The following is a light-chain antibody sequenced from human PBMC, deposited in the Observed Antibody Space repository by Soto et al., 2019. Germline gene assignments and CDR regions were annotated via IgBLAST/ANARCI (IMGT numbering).Light chain of an antibody. CDR3: AVWDDSLGGFVA. CDR1: ISNIGSNT. V-gene: IGLV1-44*01. Sequence: QSVLTQPPSASGAPGQSVSISCSGSISNIGSNTVNWYQQLPGTAPRLLIYNDDRRPSAVPDRFSGSKSGTSASLAISGLQPEDEADYHCAVWDDSLGGFVAFGGGTKLTVL. J-gene: IGLJ2*01. CDR2: NDD.